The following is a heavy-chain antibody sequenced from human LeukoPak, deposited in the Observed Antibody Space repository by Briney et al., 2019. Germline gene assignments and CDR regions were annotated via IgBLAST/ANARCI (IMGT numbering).Heavy chain of an antibody. CDR3: AIPDSSGFCFSMRFDF. J-gene: IGHJ4*02. D-gene: IGHD3-22*01. CDR2: ISGRGYST. Sequence: GGSLRLSCKASGFSFSDFAMTWVRQAPGKGLEWVSTISGRGYSTYYADSVKGRFTVSRDNSDNTLYLHMNSLRAEDTADYYCAIPDSSGFCFSMRFDFWGQGTLVTVSS. CDR1: GFSFSDFA. V-gene: IGHV3-23*01.